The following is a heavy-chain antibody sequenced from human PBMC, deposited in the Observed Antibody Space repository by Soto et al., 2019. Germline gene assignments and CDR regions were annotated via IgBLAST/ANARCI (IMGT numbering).Heavy chain of an antibody. CDR3: ARARIFYGLDV. CDR1: GYTFTSFG. CDR2: INAYNVYNGNT. V-gene: IGHV1-18*01. D-gene: IGHD2-15*01. J-gene: IGHJ6*02. Sequence: QVQLVQSGAEVKKPGASVKVSCKASGYTFTSFGISWVRQAPGQGLEWMGWINAYNVYNGNTNYAQNLQGRVTMTTDTSTSTAYMELRSLGSDDTAVYYCARARIFYGLDVWGQGTTVTVSS.